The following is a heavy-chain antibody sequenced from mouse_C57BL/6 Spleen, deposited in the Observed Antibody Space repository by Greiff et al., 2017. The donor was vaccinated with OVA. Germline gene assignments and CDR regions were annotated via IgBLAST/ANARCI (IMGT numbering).Heavy chain of an antibody. Sequence: VQLQQSGAELVKPGASVKLSCTASGFNIKDYYMHWVKQRTEQGLEWIGRIDPEDGETTYDPKFQGKATITADTSSNTAYRQLSSLTSEDTAVYYCARGYGSSYRYFDVWGTGTTVTVSS. CDR3: ARGYGSSYRYFDV. D-gene: IGHD1-1*01. V-gene: IGHV14-2*01. J-gene: IGHJ1*03. CDR1: GFNIKDYY. CDR2: IDPEDGET.